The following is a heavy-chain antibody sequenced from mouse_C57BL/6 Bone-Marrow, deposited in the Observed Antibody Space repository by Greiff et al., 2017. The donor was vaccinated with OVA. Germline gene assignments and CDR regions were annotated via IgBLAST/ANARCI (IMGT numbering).Heavy chain of an antibody. CDR3: ARSYYGRDY. V-gene: IGHV1-76*01. CDR1: GYTFTDYY. CDR2: IYPGSGNT. Sequence: VMLVESGAELVRPGASVKLSCKASGYTFTDYYINWVKQRPGQGLEWIARIYPGSGNTYYNEKFKGKATLTAEKSSSTAYMQLSSLTSEDSAVYFCARSYYGRDYWGQGTTLTVSS. D-gene: IGHD1-1*01. J-gene: IGHJ2*01.